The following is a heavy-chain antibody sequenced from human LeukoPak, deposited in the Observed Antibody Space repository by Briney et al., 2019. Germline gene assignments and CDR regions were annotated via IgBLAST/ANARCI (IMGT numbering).Heavy chain of an antibody. Sequence: KPSETLSLTCTVSGGSISSTSYYWGWIRQPPGKGLEWIGSIYYSGSTNYNPSLKSRVTISLDTSKNQFSLKLSSVTAADTAVYYCAREGQRDDSSGYQGPFDYWGQGTLVTVSS. CDR1: GGSISSTSYY. V-gene: IGHV4-39*07. CDR2: IYYSGST. J-gene: IGHJ4*02. D-gene: IGHD3-22*01. CDR3: AREGQRDDSSGYQGPFDY.